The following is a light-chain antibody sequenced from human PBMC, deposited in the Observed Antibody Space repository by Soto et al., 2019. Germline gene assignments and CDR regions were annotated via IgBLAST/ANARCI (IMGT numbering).Light chain of an antibody. CDR1: QSVSSSS. Sequence: EIVLTQSPGTLSLSPGERATLSCRASQSVSSSSLAWYQQKPGQAPRLLIYGASSRATGIPDRFSGSGSGTDFTLTISRLEPEEFAVYYCQQYGSSPQTFGQGTKVEI. V-gene: IGKV3-20*01. CDR3: QQYGSSPQT. J-gene: IGKJ1*01. CDR2: GAS.